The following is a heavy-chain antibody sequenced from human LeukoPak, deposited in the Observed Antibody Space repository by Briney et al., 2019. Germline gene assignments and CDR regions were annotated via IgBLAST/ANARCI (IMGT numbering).Heavy chain of an antibody. Sequence: GGSLRLSCAASGFTFSSYWMHWVRQAPGKGLVWVSHINNDGSSTTYADSVKGRFTISRDNAKNTLYLQMNSLRAEDTAVYYCARAGRGLRYFDWLTYDYWGQGTLVTVSS. J-gene: IGHJ4*02. V-gene: IGHV3-74*01. CDR1: GFTFSSYW. CDR2: INNDGSST. D-gene: IGHD3-9*01. CDR3: ARAGRGLRYFDWLTYDY.